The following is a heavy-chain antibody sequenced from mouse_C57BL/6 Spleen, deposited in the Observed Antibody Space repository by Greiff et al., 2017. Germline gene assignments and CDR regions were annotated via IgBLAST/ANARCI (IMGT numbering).Heavy chain of an antibody. D-gene: IGHD1-1*01. Sequence: EVMLVESGGGLVKPGGSLKLSCAASGFTFSSYAMSWVRQTPEKRLEWVATISDGGSYTYYPDNVKGRFTISRDNAKNNLYLQMSHLKSEDTAMYYCAVTGYYGSSGWYFDVWGTGTTVTVSS. CDR2: ISDGGSYT. CDR3: AVTGYYGSSGWYFDV. V-gene: IGHV5-4*03. CDR1: GFTFSSYA. J-gene: IGHJ1*03.